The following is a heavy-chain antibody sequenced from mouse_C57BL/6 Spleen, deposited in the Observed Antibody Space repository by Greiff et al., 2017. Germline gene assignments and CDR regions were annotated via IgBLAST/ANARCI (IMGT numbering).Heavy chain of an antibody. CDR3: ASYDYDGNWFAY. V-gene: IGHV1-82*01. D-gene: IGHD2-4*01. CDR1: GYAFSSSW. J-gene: IGHJ3*01. CDR2: IYPGDGDT. Sequence: QVQLKQSGPELVKPGASVKISCKASGYAFSSSWMNWVKQRPGKGLEWIGRIYPGDGDTNYNGKFKGKATLTADKSSSTAYMQLSSLTSEDSAVYFCASYDYDGNWFAYWGQGTLVTVSA.